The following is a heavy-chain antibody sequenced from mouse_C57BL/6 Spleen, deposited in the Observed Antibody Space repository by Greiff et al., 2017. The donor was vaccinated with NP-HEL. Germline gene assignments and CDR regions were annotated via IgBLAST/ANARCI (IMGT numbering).Heavy chain of an antibody. CDR3: ARSQVVALDY. D-gene: IGHD1-1*01. CDR2: INPNNGGT. Sequence: VQLQQSGPELVKPGASVKISCKASGYTFTDYYMNWVKQSHGKSLEWIGDINPNNGGTSYNQKFKGKATLTVDKSSSTAYMELRSLTSEDSAVYYCARSQVVALDYWGQGTTLTVSS. J-gene: IGHJ2*01. V-gene: IGHV1-26*01. CDR1: GYTFTDYY.